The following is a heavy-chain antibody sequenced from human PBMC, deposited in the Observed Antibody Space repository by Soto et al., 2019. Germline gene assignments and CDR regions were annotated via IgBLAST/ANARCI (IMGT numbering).Heavy chain of an antibody. D-gene: IGHD6-13*01. CDR3: ARDWAGYSSSWRPNWFDP. CDR1: GFTFSSYG. Sequence: QVQLVESGGGVVQPGRSLRLSCAASGFTFSSYGMHWVRQAPGKGLEWVAVIWYDGSNKYYADSVKGRFTISRDNSKNTLYLQMNSLRAEDTAVYYWARDWAGYSSSWRPNWFDPWGQGTLVTVSS. CDR2: IWYDGSNK. J-gene: IGHJ5*02. V-gene: IGHV3-33*01.